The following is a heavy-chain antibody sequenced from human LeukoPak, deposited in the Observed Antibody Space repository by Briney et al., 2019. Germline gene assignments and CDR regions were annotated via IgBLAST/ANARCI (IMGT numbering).Heavy chain of an antibody. V-gene: IGHV4-59*01. CDR2: IYYSGST. CDR3: ARDGVVAGTTLLGY. J-gene: IGHJ4*02. CDR1: GGSISSYY. Sequence: PSETLSLTCTVSGGSISSYYWSWIRQPPGKGLEWIGYIYYSGSTNYNPSLKSRVTISVDTSKNQFSLKLSSVTAADTAVYYCARDGVVAGTTLLGYWGQGTLVTVSS. D-gene: IGHD2-15*01.